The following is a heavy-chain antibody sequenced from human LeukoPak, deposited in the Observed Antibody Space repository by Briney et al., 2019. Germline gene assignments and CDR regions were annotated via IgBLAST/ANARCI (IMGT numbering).Heavy chain of an antibody. CDR2: IYYSGRT. V-gene: IGHV4-61*05. CDR1: GGSISSSSYY. Sequence: PSETLSLTCTVSGGSISSSSYYWGWIRQPPGKGLEWIGYIYYSGRTNYNPSLKSRVTISVDTSKNQFSLKLSSVTAADTAVYYCARIHKSLWFGEQGHYYMDVWGKGTTVTISS. CDR3: ARIHKSLWFGEQGHYYMDV. J-gene: IGHJ6*03. D-gene: IGHD3-10*01.